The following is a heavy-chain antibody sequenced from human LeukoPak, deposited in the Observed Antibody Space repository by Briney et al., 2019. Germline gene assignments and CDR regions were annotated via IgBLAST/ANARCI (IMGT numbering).Heavy chain of an antibody. CDR2: INHSGST. Sequence: SETLSLTCTVSGGSISSSSYYWRWIRQPPGKGLEWIGEINHSGSTNYNPSLKSRVTISVDTSKTQFSLKLSSVTAADTAVYYCARPYGSGRYYYYMDVWGKGTTVTISS. D-gene: IGHD3-10*01. V-gene: IGHV4-39*07. CDR1: GGSISSSSYY. J-gene: IGHJ6*03. CDR3: ARPYGSGRYYYYMDV.